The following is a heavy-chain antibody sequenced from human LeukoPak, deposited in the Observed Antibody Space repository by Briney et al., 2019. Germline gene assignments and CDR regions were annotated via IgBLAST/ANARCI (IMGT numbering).Heavy chain of an antibody. CDR1: GGSISSYY. D-gene: IGHD3-22*01. CDR2: VYSSGST. CDR3: ARSIGYFDLTDYYPLFWY. J-gene: IGHJ4*02. Sequence: SETLSLTCTVSGGSISSYYWSWIRQPPGKGLEWIGFVYSSGSTNYNPSLKSRVTISVDTSKNQFYLKLNSLTPADTAIYYCARSIGYFDLTDYYPLFWYWGQGTLVTVSP. V-gene: IGHV4-59*01.